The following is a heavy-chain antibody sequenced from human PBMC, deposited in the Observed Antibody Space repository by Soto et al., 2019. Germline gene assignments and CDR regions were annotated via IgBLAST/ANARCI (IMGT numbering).Heavy chain of an antibody. V-gene: IGHV4-28*01. CDR1: GFSMSRSSW. Sequence: PSETLSLTCAVSGFSMSRSSWWGWIRQPPGKGLEWIGYMSSSGLTYYNPSLESRVTTSLDTSRNQFSLSLSSVTAVDTAIYFCAKLKAGNWFDPWGQGTLVTVSS. J-gene: IGHJ5*02. CDR2: MSSSGLT. D-gene: IGHD1-7*01. CDR3: AKLKAGNWFDP.